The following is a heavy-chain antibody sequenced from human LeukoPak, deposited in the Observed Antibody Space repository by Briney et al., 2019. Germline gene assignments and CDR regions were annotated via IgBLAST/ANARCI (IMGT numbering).Heavy chain of an antibody. J-gene: IGHJ1*01. CDR3: ARGVSYYDSSGYYNEYFQH. CDR1: GGSISSYY. D-gene: IGHD3-22*01. Sequence: SETLSLTCTVSGGSISSYYWSWIRQPPGKGLEWIGYIYYSGSTNYNPSLKSRVTISVDTSKNQFSLKLSAVTAADTAVYYCARGVSYYDSSGYYNEYFQHWGQGTLVTVSS. V-gene: IGHV4-59*08. CDR2: IYYSGST.